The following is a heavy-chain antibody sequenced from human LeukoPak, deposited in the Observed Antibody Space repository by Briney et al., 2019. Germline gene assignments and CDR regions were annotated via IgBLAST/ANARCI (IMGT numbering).Heavy chain of an antibody. V-gene: IGHV1-2*02. D-gene: IGHD6-19*01. CDR3: ARDKSGSSGWYSYFDY. CDR1: GYAFSAYY. J-gene: IGHJ4*02. Sequence: ASVKVSCKASGYAFSAYYMHWVRQAPGQGLEWMGWLNPQTGDTHFAQKFQGRVTMTRDTSISTAYMELSRLRSDDTAVYYCARDKSGSSGWYSYFDYWGQGTLVTVSS. CDR2: LNPQTGDT.